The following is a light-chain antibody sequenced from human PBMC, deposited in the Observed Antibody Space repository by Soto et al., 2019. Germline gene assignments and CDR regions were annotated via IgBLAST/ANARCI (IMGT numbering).Light chain of an antibody. J-gene: IGLJ2*01. CDR2: GNT. CDR3: QSYDSSLV. V-gene: IGLV1-40*01. Sequence: QSVLTQPPSVSGAPGQRVSISCTGSSSNIGAGYDVHWYQQLPGAAPKLLIYGNTNRPSGVPDRFSGSRSGTSASLAITGLQAEDEDDYYCQSYDSSLVFGGGTKVTVL. CDR1: SSNIGAGYD.